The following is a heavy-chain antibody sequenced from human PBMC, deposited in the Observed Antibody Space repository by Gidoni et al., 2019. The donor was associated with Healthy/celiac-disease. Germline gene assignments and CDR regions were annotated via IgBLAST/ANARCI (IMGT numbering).Heavy chain of an antibody. CDR1: GFTFSIYA. CDR3: AKGDRGDY. V-gene: IGHV3-23*01. D-gene: IGHD2-21*02. J-gene: IGHJ4*02. Sequence: EVQLLDSGGGLVQTGGSLRLSCAAPGFTFSIYAMSWVRQAPGKGLEWVSAISVSGGSTYYADSVKGRFTISRDNSQNPLYLQMNSLRAEDTAVYYCAKGDRGDYWGQGTLVTVSS. CDR2: ISVSGGST.